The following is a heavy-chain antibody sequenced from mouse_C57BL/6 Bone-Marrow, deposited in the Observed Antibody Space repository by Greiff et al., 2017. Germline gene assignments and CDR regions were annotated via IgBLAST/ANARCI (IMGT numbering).Heavy chain of an antibody. CDR2: IDPEIGDT. J-gene: IGHJ2*01. CDR3: SSFDGNYFDF. D-gene: IGHD2-3*01. Sequence: EVQLQESGAELVRPGASVKLSCTASGFNIKDDYIHWVKQRPEQGLEWIGWIDPEIGDTEYASKFQGKATITSDTSSNTAYQQLRRQTSEDTAVYYCSSFDGNYFDFWGQGTPLTVAS. V-gene: IGHV14-4*01. CDR1: GFNIKDDY.